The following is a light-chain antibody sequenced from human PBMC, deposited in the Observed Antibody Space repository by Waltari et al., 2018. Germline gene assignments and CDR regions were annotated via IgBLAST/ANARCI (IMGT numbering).Light chain of an antibody. J-gene: IGKJ1*01. CDR1: QSVSSY. V-gene: IGKV3-11*01. CDR2: DAS. CDR3: QQRSNWPRT. Sequence: EIVLTQSPATLSLSPGARATLSCRAGQSVSSYLAWYQQQPGQAPRLLIYDASNWSTGIPARFSGSGSGTDFTLPISCLEPEDFAVYYCQQRSNWPRTFGQGTKVEIK.